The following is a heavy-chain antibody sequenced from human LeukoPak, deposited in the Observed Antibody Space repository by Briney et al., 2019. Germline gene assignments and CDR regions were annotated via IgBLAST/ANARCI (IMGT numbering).Heavy chain of an antibody. Sequence: ASVKLSCKASGYTFSNYNIHWLRQAPGQGLEWMGIVNPSGDSTNYAQNFQGRVTMTGDTSTSTVYMELSSLRSEDTAVYYCARVRDGYNDAYDIWGKGTMVTVTS. CDR2: VNPSGDST. CDR1: GYTFSNYN. D-gene: IGHD5-24*01. CDR3: ARVRDGYNDAYDI. J-gene: IGHJ3*02. V-gene: IGHV1-46*01.